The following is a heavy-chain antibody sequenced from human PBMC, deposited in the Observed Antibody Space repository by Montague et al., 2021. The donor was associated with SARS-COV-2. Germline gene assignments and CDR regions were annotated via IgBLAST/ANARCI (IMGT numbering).Heavy chain of an antibody. CDR3: TRSVAAAGTFYYYYGMDV. J-gene: IGHJ6*02. Sequence: SLRLSCEAYGFTVSSSYMSWVRQAPGKGLEWVSVIYRGGDTYYAXSVXGRFTISRHNSKNTLYLEMNSLRGEDTAVYYCTRSVAAAGTFYYYYGMDVWGQGTTVTVSS. V-gene: IGHV3-53*04. CDR1: GFTVSSSY. CDR2: IYRGGDT. D-gene: IGHD6-13*01.